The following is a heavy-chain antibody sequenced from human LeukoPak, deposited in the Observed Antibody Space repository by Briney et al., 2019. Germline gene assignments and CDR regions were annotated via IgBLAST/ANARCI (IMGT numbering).Heavy chain of an antibody. J-gene: IGHJ4*02. V-gene: IGHV1-69*05. CDR1: GGTFSSYA. CDR3: AREGGYSYGYVLFDY. Sequence: ASVKVSCKASGGTFSSYAISWVRQAPGQGLEWMGRIIPIFGTANHAQKFQGRVTITTDESTSTAYMELSSLRSEDTAVYYCAREGGYSYGYVLFDYWGQGTLVTVSS. CDR2: IIPIFGTA. D-gene: IGHD5-18*01.